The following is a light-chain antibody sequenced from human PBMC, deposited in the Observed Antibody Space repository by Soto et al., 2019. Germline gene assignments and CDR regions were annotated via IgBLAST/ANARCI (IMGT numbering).Light chain of an antibody. CDR2: DTS. CDR1: HDICTY. Sequence: DVQMTQSPSSLSASVGDRVTITCQASHDICTYLNWYQHKPGKAPKLLIFDTSHLATGVTARFSGSGSDTYFTFTISNLPAEDFSAYYCQQCDSVPLTVGGGTHVEI. CDR3: QQCDSVPLT. J-gene: IGKJ4*01. V-gene: IGKV1-33*01.